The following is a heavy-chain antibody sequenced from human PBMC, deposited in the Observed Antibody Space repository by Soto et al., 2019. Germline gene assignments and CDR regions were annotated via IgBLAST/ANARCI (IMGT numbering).Heavy chain of an antibody. CDR2: IVVGSGNT. J-gene: IGHJ6*02. Sequence: SSVKLSCKASGFTFTSSAVQWVRQARVQRLEWIGWIVVGSGNTNYAQKFQERVTITRDMSTSTAYMELSSLRSEDTAVYYCAAMDYGDYAYGMDVWGQGTKFTVSS. D-gene: IGHD4-17*01. V-gene: IGHV1-58*01. CDR3: AAMDYGDYAYGMDV. CDR1: GFTFTSSA.